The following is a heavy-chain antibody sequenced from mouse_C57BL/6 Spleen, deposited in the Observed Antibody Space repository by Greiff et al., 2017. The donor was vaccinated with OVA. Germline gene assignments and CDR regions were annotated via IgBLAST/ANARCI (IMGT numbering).Heavy chain of an antibody. D-gene: IGHD2-1*01. CDR2: IDPEDGEP. V-gene: IGHV14-2*01. CDR1: GFNIKDYY. CDR3: ARIYYGNYVQAWFAY. J-gene: IGHJ3*01. Sequence: VQLKESGAELVKPGASVKLSCTASGFNIKDYYMHWVKQGTEQGLEWIGRIDPEDGEPKYAPKFKGKATITADTSSNTAYLQLSSLTSEDTAVYYCARIYYGNYVQAWFAYWGQGTLVTVSA.